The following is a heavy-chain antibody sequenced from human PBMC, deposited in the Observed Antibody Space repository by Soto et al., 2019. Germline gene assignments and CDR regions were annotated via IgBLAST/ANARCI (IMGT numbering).Heavy chain of an antibody. CDR3: ARGSYSSSPSNWFDP. CDR2: ISSSSSYI. J-gene: IGHJ5*02. D-gene: IGHD6-6*01. Sequence: GGSLRLSCAASGFTFSSYSMNWVRQAPGKGLEWVSSISSSSSYIYYADSVKGRFTISRDNAKNSLYLQMNSLRAEDTAVYYCARGSYSSSPSNWFDPWGQGTLVTVSS. V-gene: IGHV3-21*01. CDR1: GFTFSSYS.